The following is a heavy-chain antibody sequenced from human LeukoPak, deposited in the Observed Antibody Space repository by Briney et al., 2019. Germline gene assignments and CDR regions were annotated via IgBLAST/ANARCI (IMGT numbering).Heavy chain of an antibody. J-gene: IGHJ5*02. D-gene: IGHD1-7*01. V-gene: IGHV1-2*02. CDR2: INPNSGAT. Sequence: ASVKVSCKASGYTFTDSYIHWVRQAPGQGLEWMGWINPNSGATNYAQEFQGRVTMTRDTSISTAYMELSRLRSDDTAVYYRARERPTTRWFDPWGRGTLVTVSS. CDR3: ARERPTTRWFDP. CDR1: GYTFTDSY.